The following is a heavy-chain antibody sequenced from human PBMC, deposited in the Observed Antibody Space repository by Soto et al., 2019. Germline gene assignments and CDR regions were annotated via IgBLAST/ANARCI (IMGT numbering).Heavy chain of an antibody. J-gene: IGHJ4*02. CDR3: AGGILGYCITTSCALDY. CDR2: IIPIFGTA. Sequence: QVQLVQSGAEVKKPGSSVKVSCKASGGTFSSYAISWVRQAPGQGLEWMGGIIPIFGTANYAQKFQGRVTITADESMSTVYMEQSSLRSEHTAVYYCAGGILGYCITTSCALDYWGQGTLVTVSP. CDR1: GGTFSSYA. D-gene: IGHD2-2*01. V-gene: IGHV1-69*12.